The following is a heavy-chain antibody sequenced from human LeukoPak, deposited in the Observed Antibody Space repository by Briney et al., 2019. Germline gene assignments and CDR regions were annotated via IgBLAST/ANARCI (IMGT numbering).Heavy chain of an antibody. CDR1: GFTFSSYS. Sequence: GGSLRLSCAPSGFTFSSYSINWVRQAPGQGLEWVSYISSISSTIYSANSVKGRFNISRDNAKNSLYLQMNSLRAEDTAVYYCAKDRRDIVATFYMDVWGKGTTVTVSS. V-gene: IGHV3-48*01. J-gene: IGHJ6*03. D-gene: IGHD5-12*01. CDR2: ISSISSTI. CDR3: AKDRRDIVATFYMDV.